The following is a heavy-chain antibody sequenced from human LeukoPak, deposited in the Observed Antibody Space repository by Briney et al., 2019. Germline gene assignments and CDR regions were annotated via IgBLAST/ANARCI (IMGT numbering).Heavy chain of an antibody. J-gene: IGHJ4*02. V-gene: IGHV3-48*03. Sequence: PGGSLRLSCAASGFTFRTYEMNWVRQAPGMGLEWVSYISSSGSTKYYADSVKGRFTISRDNSKNTLYLQMNSLRVEGTAVYYCAKDRTYGSSGQSDYWGQGTLVTVSS. CDR1: GFTFRTYE. CDR2: ISSSGSTK. CDR3: AKDRTYGSSGQSDY. D-gene: IGHD6-19*01.